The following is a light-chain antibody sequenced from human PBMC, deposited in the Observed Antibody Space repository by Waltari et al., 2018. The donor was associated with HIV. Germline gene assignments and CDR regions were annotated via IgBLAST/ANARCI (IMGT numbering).Light chain of an antibody. CDR1: SSNLSNNY. J-gene: IGLJ3*02. V-gene: IGLV1-51*01. Sequence: QSLFTHPPSVSAAPCQTVTIYCYGSSSNLSNNYVSWSQHLPGTAPKHLIYDNNQRPSGIPDRFSGSKSGTSATLGITGLQTGDEADYYCGTWDSSLSPFWVFGGGTKLTVL. CDR3: GTWDSSLSPFWV. CDR2: DNN.